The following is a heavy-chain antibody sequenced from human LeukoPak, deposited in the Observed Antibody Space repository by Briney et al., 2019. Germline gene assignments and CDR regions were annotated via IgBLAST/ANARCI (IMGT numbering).Heavy chain of an antibody. CDR2: ISRTSSTI. CDR1: GFTFSTYG. V-gene: IGHV3-48*02. D-gene: IGHD3-22*01. Sequence: GGSLRLPCAASGFTFSTYGMNWVRQAPGKGLEWVSYISRTSSTIYYADSVKGRFTISRDNAKNSLYLQMNSLRDEDTAVYYCARSELNYFDSAYYFDYWGQGTLVTVSS. J-gene: IGHJ4*02. CDR3: ARSELNYFDSAYYFDY.